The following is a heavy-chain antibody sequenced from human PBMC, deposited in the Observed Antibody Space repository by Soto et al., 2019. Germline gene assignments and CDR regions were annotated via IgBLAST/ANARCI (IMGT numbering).Heavy chain of an antibody. J-gene: IGHJ3*02. Sequence: EVQLLESGGGVVQPGGSLRISCAASGFTFSDYAMSWVRQTPGKGLQWVSGVGGSDDDKHYAGSVRGRFIVSRDNSKNTLYLQMNSLRADDTAIYYCAKDATSLNGVWDPFDMWGQGTEVTVSS. V-gene: IGHV3-23*01. CDR2: VGGSDDDK. D-gene: IGHD2-8*01. CDR1: GFTFSDYA. CDR3: AKDATSLNGVWDPFDM.